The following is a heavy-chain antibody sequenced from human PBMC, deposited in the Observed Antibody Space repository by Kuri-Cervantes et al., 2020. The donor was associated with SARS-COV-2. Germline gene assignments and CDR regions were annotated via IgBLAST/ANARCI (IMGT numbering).Heavy chain of an antibody. CDR3: ARGYPIAARSYYAFDI. CDR2: MNPNSGNT. Sequence: ASVKVSCKASGYIFTTYDINWVRQAPGQGLEWMGWMNPNSGNTGYAQKFQGRVTMTRNISANTAYMELSGLSSEDTAMYYCARGYPIAARSYYAFDIWGQGTMVTVSS. D-gene: IGHD6-6*01. CDR1: GYIFTTYD. J-gene: IGHJ3*02. V-gene: IGHV1-8*01.